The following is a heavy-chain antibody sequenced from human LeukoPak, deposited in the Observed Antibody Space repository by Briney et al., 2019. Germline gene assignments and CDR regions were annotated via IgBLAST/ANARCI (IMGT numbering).Heavy chain of an antibody. Sequence: GESLKISCKGSGYSFTSYWIDWVRQMPGKGLEWMGIIFPGDSDTRYSPSLQGQVTISADKSISTAYLQWSSLKASDTAMYYCARRGAYYYDSSGYHPFDYWGQGTLVTVSS. J-gene: IGHJ4*02. CDR3: ARRGAYYYDSSGYHPFDY. CDR2: IFPGDSDT. V-gene: IGHV5-51*01. CDR1: GYSFTSYW. D-gene: IGHD3-22*01.